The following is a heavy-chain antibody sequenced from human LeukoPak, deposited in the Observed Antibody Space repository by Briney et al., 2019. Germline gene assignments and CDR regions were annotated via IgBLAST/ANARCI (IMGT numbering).Heavy chain of an antibody. V-gene: IGHV1-2*02. Sequence: ASVKVSCKASGYTFTGYYMHWVRQAPGQGLEWMGWINPNSGGTNYAQKFQGRVTMTRDTSISTAHMELSRLRSDDTAVYYCARGRTARPFYYYMDVWGKGTTVTVSS. CDR3: ARGRTARPFYYYMDV. J-gene: IGHJ6*03. CDR1: GYTFTGYY. D-gene: IGHD6-6*01. CDR2: INPNSGGT.